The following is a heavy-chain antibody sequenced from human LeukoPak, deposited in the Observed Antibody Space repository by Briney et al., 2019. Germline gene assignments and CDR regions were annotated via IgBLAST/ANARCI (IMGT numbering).Heavy chain of an antibody. CDR3: ARSCGGSCYSFVHDAFDI. J-gene: IGHJ3*02. CDR2: ISSNGGST. V-gene: IGHV3-64*01. D-gene: IGHD2-15*01. CDR1: GFTLSSYA. Sequence: PGGSLRLSCAASGFTLSSYAMHWVRQAPGKGLEYVSAISSNGGSTYYANSVKGRFTISRDNSKNTLYLQMGSLRAEDMAVYYCARSCGGSCYSFVHDAFDIWGQGTMVTVSS.